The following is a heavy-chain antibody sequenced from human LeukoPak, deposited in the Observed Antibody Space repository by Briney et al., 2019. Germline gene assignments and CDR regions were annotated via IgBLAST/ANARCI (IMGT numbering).Heavy chain of an antibody. Sequence: GGSLRHSCAAPGLTLCHYYMYRRGQAPGKGLEWVSFITGSSSYIYYTDSVKGRFTISRDNAKNSLFLQMNSLRDEDTAVYYCASRCSASPYFDFGGQGTLVTVSS. J-gene: IGHJ4*02. D-gene: IGHD2-15*01. CDR1: GLTLCHYY. CDR2: ITGSSSYI. V-gene: IGHV3-21*01. CDR3: ASRCSASPYFDF.